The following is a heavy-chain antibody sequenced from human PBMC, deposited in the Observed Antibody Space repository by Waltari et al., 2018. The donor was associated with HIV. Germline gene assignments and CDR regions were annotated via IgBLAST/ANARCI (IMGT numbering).Heavy chain of an antibody. Sequence: QVQLQESGPGLVKPSQTLSLTCTVPGGSISSGSYSRSWIRQPAGKGLEWIGRIYTSGSTNYNPSLKSRVTISVDTSKNQFSLKLSSVTAADTAVYYCAGQYYDFWSAPEDYWGQGTLVTVSS. CDR1: GGSISSGSYS. CDR2: IYTSGST. CDR3: AGQYYDFWSAPEDY. J-gene: IGHJ4*02. D-gene: IGHD3-3*01. V-gene: IGHV4-61*02.